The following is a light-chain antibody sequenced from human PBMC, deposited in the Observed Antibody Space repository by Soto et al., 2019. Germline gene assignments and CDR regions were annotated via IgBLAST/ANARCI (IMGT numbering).Light chain of an antibody. CDR3: SSYACSNNLVV. CDR1: SSDVGGYNY. J-gene: IGLJ2*01. CDR2: EVS. Sequence: QSALTQPPSASGSPGQSVTISCTGTSSDVGGYNYVSWYQQHPGKAPKLMIYEVSKRPSGVPDRFSGSKSGNTASLTVSGLQAEDAADYYCSSYACSNNLVVFGGGTKRTGL. V-gene: IGLV2-8*01.